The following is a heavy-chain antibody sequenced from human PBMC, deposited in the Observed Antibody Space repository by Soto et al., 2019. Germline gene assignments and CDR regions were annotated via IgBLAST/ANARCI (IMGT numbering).Heavy chain of an antibody. CDR1: GFSLSTGGMG. V-gene: IGHV2-5*02. D-gene: IGHD2-21*02. CDR3: VHSRCGGDCLQSYSSHSSYATDI. J-gene: IGHJ6*02. CDR2: IYRDGDR. Sequence: SGPTLVNPTQTLTLTCTFSGFSLSTGGMGVGWIRQPPGKALEWLALIYRDGDRRYRPSLMSRLTIAKDTSKNQVVLTMTNMDPVDTATYYCVHSRCGGDCLQSYSSHSSYATDIWGQGPTVTLSS.